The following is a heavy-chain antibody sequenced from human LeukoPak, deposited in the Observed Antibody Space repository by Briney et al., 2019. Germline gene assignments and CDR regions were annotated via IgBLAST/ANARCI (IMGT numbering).Heavy chain of an antibody. CDR1: GFTFSDYY. D-gene: IGHD3-3*01. V-gene: IGHV3-11*04. CDR3: AGGGQGYYPSRYYYYYMDV. CDR2: IRTSGSNI. Sequence: PGGSLRLSCAASGFTFSDYYMTWIRQAPGKGLEWVSYIRTSGSNIYYADSVKGRITISRDNAANSLNLQMNSLRADDTAVYYCAGGGQGYYPSRYYYYYMDVWGKGTTVTVSS. J-gene: IGHJ6*03.